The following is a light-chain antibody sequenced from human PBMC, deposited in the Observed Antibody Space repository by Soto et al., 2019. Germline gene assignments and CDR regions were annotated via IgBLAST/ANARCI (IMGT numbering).Light chain of an antibody. CDR1: QSVSSN. CDR2: GAS. CDR3: QQYNNWPTIT. J-gene: IGKJ5*01. Sequence: EVVMTQSRATLSVSPGERATLSCRASQSVSSNLAWYQQKPGQAPRLLISGASTRATGIPARFSGSGSGTEFTLTISSLQPEDFAVYYCQQYNNWPTITFGQGTRLEIK. V-gene: IGKV3-15*01.